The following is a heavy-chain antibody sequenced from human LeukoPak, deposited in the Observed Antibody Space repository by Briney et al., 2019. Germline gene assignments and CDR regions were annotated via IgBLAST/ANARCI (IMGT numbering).Heavy chain of an antibody. CDR2: IYNSGST. J-gene: IGHJ4*02. CDR1: GGSISNYY. CDR3: ARRNTARPGERFDY. D-gene: IGHD1-1*01. Sequence: SETLSLTCTVSGGSISNYYWTWIRQPPGKGLEWIGYIYNSGSTNYNPSLNSRVTISVDTSKNQFSLMLGSLTAVDTAVYYCARRNTARPGERFDYWGQGILVTVSS. V-gene: IGHV4-4*09.